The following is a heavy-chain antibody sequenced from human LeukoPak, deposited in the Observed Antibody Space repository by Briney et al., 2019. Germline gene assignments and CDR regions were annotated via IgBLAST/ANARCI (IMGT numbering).Heavy chain of an antibody. Sequence: PGGSLRLSCAASGFTFSGYWMSWVRQAPGRGLEGVATIKQDESEKTYVDSVEGRFTSSRDNAKSSLFLQMDSLRAEDTAVYYCARFGMDAAIDYWGQGTLVTVSS. CDR2: IKQDESEK. CDR3: ARFGMDAAIDY. V-gene: IGHV3-7*01. CDR1: GFTFSGYW. D-gene: IGHD2-15*01. J-gene: IGHJ4*02.